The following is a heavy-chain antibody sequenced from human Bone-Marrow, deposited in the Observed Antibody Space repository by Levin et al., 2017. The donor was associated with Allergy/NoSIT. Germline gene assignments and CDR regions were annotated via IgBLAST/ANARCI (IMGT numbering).Heavy chain of an antibody. J-gene: IGHJ6*03. CDR3: VRKTGSYRHYYMDV. V-gene: IGHV3-11*03. Sequence: GGSLRLSCAASGFIFNDYYMAWIRQAPGKGLEWVSYISGSSVYTNYADSVKGRFTISRDDAKNSLSLQMNSLRAEDTAVYYCVRKTGSYRHYYMDVWGKGTTVTVSS. CDR1: GFIFNDYY. D-gene: IGHD3-9*01. CDR2: ISGSSVYT.